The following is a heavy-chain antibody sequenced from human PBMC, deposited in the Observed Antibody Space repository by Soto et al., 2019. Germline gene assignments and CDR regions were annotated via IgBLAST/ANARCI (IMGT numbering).Heavy chain of an antibody. CDR2: ISRSGSPT. J-gene: IGHJ4*02. CDR3: ASSYGIAAAGTGFDY. D-gene: IGHD6-13*01. CDR1: GFTFSSYE. V-gene: IGHV3-48*03. Sequence: GGSLRLSCAASGFTFSSYEMNWVRQAPGKGLEWVSYISRSGSPTYYAASVRGRFTISRDNARNTLHLQMRSLSADDTAVYYCASSYGIAAAGTGFDYWGQGTLVTVSS.